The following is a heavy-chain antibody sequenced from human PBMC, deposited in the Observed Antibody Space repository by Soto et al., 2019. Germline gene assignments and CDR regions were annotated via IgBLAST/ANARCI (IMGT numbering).Heavy chain of an antibody. CDR3: ARDWGTPGRGSAVGYYYHYGMDV. D-gene: IGHD6-19*01. CDR2: ITDDGSEK. V-gene: IGHV3-7*05. Sequence: EVQLVESGGGLVQPGGSLRLSCLASEFTFNTYWMNWVRQAPGRGLEGVANITDDGSEKNYVDSVKGRFTISRDNAKNALYLQMNSLRGEDTAVYFCARDWGTPGRGSAVGYYYHYGMDVWGQGTTVTVSS. J-gene: IGHJ6*02. CDR1: EFTFNTYW.